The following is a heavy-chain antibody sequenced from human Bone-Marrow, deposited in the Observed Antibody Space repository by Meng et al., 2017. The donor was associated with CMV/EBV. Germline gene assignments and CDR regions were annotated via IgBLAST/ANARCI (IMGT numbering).Heavy chain of an antibody. J-gene: IGHJ4*02. Sequence: GSISSGGYYWSSIRQHPGKGLEGIWYIYYSGSTYYNPSLKSRVTISVDTSKNQFSLKLSSVTAADTAVYYCARGGHYDILTGYPDYWGQGTLVTVSS. D-gene: IGHD3-9*01. CDR2: IYYSGST. CDR1: GSISSGGYY. V-gene: IGHV4-31*02. CDR3: ARGGHYDILTGYPDY.